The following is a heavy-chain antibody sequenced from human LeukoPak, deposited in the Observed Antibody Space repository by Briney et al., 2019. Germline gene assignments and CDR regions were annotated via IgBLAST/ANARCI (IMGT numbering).Heavy chain of an antibody. CDR3: ARNYYDFWSTPYGMDV. CDR1: GYSFTIYA. V-gene: IGHV7-4-1*02. Sequence: ASVTVSCTASGYSFTIYAMNWVRQAPGQGLEWMGWINTNTGNPTYPQGFTGHFVFSLDTSVSTAYLQISSLKAEDTAVYYCARNYYDFWSTPYGMDVWGQGTTVTVSS. D-gene: IGHD3-3*01. J-gene: IGHJ6*02. CDR2: INTNTGNP.